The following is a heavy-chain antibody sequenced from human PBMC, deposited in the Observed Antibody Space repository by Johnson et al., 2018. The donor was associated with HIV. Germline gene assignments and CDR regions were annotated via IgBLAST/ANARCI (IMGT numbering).Heavy chain of an antibody. CDR2: IKCDGSEK. CDR3: ARDLTVAGITLGAFDI. D-gene: IGHD6-19*01. V-gene: IGHV3-52*01. Sequence: VQLVESGGGLVQPGGSLRLSCAVSGFTFSSSWMHWVCQAPEKGLEWVADIKCDGSEKYYVDSVKGRFTISRENAKNSLYLQMNSLRAEDTALYYCARDLTVAGITLGAFDIWGQGTMVTVSS. J-gene: IGHJ3*02. CDR1: GFTFSSSW.